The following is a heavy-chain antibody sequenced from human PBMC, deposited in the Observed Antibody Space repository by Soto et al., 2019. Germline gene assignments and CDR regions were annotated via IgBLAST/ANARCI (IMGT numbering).Heavy chain of an antibody. CDR1: DESFSRYY. V-gene: IGHV4-34*01. CDR3: ASPNLGIGYYYYYKDV. D-gene: IGHD2-21*01. J-gene: IGHJ6*03. CDR2: INHSGST. Sequence: LTSAVYDESFSRYYWSWIRQPPRKGLEWIGEINHSGSTNYNPSLKSRVTISVDTSKNQFSLKLSSVTAADTAVYYCASPNLGIGYYYYYKDVRGKRPTVTVSS.